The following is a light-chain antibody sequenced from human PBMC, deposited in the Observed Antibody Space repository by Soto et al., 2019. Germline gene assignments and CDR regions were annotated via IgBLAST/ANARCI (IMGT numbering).Light chain of an antibody. Sequence: DIQMTQSPSSLSASVRDRVTITCRASQGISNLAWYQQKPGKVPKLLIYAASTLQSGVPSRFSGSGSGTDFTLTISSLQPEDVATYYCQKHDSAPWTFGQGTKVEIK. J-gene: IGKJ1*01. CDR2: AAS. V-gene: IGKV1-27*01. CDR3: QKHDSAPWT. CDR1: QGISN.